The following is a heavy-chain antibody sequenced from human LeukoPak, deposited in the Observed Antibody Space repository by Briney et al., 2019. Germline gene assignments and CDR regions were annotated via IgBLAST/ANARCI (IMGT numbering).Heavy chain of an antibody. D-gene: IGHD3-22*01. J-gene: IGHJ4*02. V-gene: IGHV4-30-4*08. CDR1: GGSISSGDYY. CDR3: ARIKYYYDSSGYYPLFDY. CDR2: IYYSGST. Sequence: SQTLSLTCTVSGGSISSGDYYWSWIRQPPGKGLEWIGYIYYSGSTYYNPSLKSRVTISVDTSKNQFSLKLSPVTAADTAVYYCARIKYYYDSSGYYPLFDYWGQGTLVTVSS.